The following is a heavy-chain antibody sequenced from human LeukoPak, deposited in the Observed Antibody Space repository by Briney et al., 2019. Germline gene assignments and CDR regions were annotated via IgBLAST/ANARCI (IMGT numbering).Heavy chain of an antibody. V-gene: IGHV3-23*01. Sequence: PGGSTRLSCAASGFTFSTFVMSWGREAPGKGLEWVSIINSSGGTTYYADSVKGRFTISRDNSKNTLYLQMNSLRAEDTAVYYCAKHPGAGNFDYWGQGALVTVSS. CDR2: INSSGGTT. CDR3: AKHPGAGNFDY. CDR1: GFTFSTFV. D-gene: IGHD6-19*01. J-gene: IGHJ4*02.